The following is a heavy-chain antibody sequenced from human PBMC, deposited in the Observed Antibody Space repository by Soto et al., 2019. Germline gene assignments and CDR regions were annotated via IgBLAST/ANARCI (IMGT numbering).Heavy chain of an antibody. CDR3: DKGFFGFDY. CDR1: GVTFTSYA. J-gene: IGHJ4*02. D-gene: IGHD3-3*01. CDR2: ISKSGDST. Sequence: VGSLRLSCAASGVTFTSYAMTWVRQVPGEGLQWVSSISKSGDSTYYADSVKGRFTTSRDNSKNTLYLQMNSLRAEDTAISYCDKGFFGFDYWGQGALVTVSS. V-gene: IGHV3-23*01.